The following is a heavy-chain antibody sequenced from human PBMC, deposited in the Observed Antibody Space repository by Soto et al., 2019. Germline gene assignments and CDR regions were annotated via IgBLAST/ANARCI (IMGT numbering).Heavy chain of an antibody. CDR3: SRQASDFWSGKPQYYMDV. Sequence: EVQLVESGGGLVQPGGSLKLSCAASGFTFSGSAMHWVRQASGKGLEWVGRIRSKANNYATAYGASVKGRFTISRDDSKNTAYMQIKRLKTEDTAVYYCSRQASDFWSGKPQYYMDVWGKGTTVTVSS. V-gene: IGHV3-73*01. D-gene: IGHD3-3*01. CDR1: GFTFSGSA. CDR2: IRSKANNYAT. J-gene: IGHJ6*03.